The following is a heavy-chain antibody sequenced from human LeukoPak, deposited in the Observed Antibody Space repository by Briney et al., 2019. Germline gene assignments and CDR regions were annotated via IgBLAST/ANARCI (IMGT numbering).Heavy chain of an antibody. CDR2: ISVYNGNT. Sequence: ASVKVSCKASGYTFTSYGIKWVRQAPGQGLEWMGLISVYNGNTNYAQTVQDRVTMTTDTSTSTAYMELRSLRSDDTAVYYCARDRYGSGSDCRFWGQGTLVTVSS. V-gene: IGHV1-18*04. D-gene: IGHD3-10*01. J-gene: IGHJ4*02. CDR1: GYTFTSYG. CDR3: ARDRYGSGSDCRF.